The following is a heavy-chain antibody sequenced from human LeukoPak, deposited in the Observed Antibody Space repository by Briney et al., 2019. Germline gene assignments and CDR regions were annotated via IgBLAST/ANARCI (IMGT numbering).Heavy chain of an antibody. J-gene: IGHJ4*02. V-gene: IGHV3-33*01. CDR2: IWYEGSNK. D-gene: IGHD2-2*01. Sequence: GRSLRLSCAASGFTFSSYGMHWVRQAPGKGLEWVAVIWYEGSNKYYADSVKGRFTISRDNSKNTLYLQMNSLRAEDTAVYYCARVSTIVVVPAATPFIDYRGQGTLVTVSS. CDR1: GFTFSSYG. CDR3: ARVSTIVVVPAATPFIDY.